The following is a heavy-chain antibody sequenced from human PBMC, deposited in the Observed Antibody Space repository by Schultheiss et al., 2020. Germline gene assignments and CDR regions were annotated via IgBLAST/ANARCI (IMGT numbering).Heavy chain of an antibody. D-gene: IGHD6-6*01. CDR3: ARRRSSQVGPNDY. J-gene: IGHJ4*02. V-gene: IGHV5-51*01. Sequence: GESLKISCKGSGYSFTNYWIGWVRQMPGKGLEWMGIIYPGDSDTRYSPSFQGQVTISADKSISTAYLQWSSLKASDTAMYYCARRRSSQVGPNDYWGQGTLVNVSS. CDR1: GYSFTNYW. CDR2: IYPGDSDT.